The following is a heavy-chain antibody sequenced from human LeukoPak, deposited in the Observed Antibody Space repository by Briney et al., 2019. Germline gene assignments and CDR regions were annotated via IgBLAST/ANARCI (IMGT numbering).Heavy chain of an antibody. CDR1: GFSFGSYW. D-gene: IGHD7-27*01. Sequence: GGSLRLSCAASGFSFGSYWMHWVRQTPGKGLVWVSRINSDGSSTTYADSVKGRFTMSRDNAKSTLYLQTSSLRAEDTAVYYCATSLGPLTDYWGQGTLVTVSS. CDR2: INSDGSST. V-gene: IGHV3-74*01. CDR3: ATSLGPLTDY. J-gene: IGHJ4*02.